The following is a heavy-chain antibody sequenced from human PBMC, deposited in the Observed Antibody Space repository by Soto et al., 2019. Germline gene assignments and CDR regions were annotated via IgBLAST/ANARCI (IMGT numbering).Heavy chain of an antibody. D-gene: IGHD6-19*01. CDR3: ERDGEYGSGWYSFDY. J-gene: IGHJ4*02. CDR2: MFATGTT. V-gene: IGHV4-4*07. CDR1: GGAISDYY. Sequence: KPSETLSLTCTVSGGAISDYYWSWIRQPAGKGLEWIGRMFATGTTYYNPSLKSRVAMSVDTSKNQFSLRLSSVTAADTALYYCERDGEYGSGWYSFDYWGQGTLVTVSS.